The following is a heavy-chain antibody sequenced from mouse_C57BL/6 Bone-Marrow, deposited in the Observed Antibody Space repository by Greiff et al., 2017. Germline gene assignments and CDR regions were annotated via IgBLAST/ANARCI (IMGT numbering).Heavy chain of an antibody. CDR2: IYPGDGDT. V-gene: IGHV1-82*01. J-gene: IGHJ3*01. D-gene: IGHD4-1*01. CDR1: GYAFSSSW. CDR3: ARSRWAWFAY. Sequence: QVQLKQSGPELVKPGASVKISCKASGYAFSSSWMNWVKQRPGKGLEWIGRIYPGDGDTNYNGKFKGKATLTADKSSSTAYMQLSSLTSEDSAVYFCARSRWAWFAYWGQGTLVTVSA.